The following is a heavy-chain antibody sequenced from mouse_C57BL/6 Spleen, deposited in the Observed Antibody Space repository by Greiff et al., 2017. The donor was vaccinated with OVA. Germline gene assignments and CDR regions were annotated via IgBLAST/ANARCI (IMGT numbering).Heavy chain of an antibody. J-gene: IGHJ2*01. CDR1: GYTFTDHT. Sequence: VQRVESAAELVKPGASVKISCKVSGYTFTDHTIHWMKQRPEQGLEWIGYIYPRDGSTKYNEKFKGKATLTADKSSSTAYMQLNSLTSEDSAVYFCARGDGPGDYFDYWGQGTTLTVSS. D-gene: IGHD2-3*01. V-gene: IGHV1-78*01. CDR2: IYPRDGST. CDR3: ARGDGPGDYFDY.